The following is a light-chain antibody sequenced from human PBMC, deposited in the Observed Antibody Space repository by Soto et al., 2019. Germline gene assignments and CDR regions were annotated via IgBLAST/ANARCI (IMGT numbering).Light chain of an antibody. CDR3: QHYGRSPDLFT. CDR1: QTISSN. J-gene: IGKJ3*01. Sequence: DIVMTQSPATLSVSPGERATLSCRASQTISSNLAWYQQKPGQTPRLLIYGASTRAAGIPARFSGSGSGTDFTLTISSLQSEDFAVYYCQHYGRSPDLFTFGPGTKVDIK. V-gene: IGKV3-15*01. CDR2: GAS.